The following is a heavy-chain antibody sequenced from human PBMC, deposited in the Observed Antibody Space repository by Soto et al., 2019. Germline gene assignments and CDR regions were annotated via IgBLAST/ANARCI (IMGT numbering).Heavy chain of an antibody. D-gene: IGHD3-22*01. CDR2: ISAYNGNT. CDR3: ANYYYDSSGYDYYYYGMDV. V-gene: IGHV1-18*01. Sequence: ASVKVSCKASGYTFTSYGISWVRQAPGQGLEWMGWISAYNGNTNYAQKLQGRVTMTTDTSTSTAYMELRSLRSDDTAVYYCANYYYDSSGYDYYYYGMDVWGQGTTVTVSS. J-gene: IGHJ6*02. CDR1: GYTFTSYG.